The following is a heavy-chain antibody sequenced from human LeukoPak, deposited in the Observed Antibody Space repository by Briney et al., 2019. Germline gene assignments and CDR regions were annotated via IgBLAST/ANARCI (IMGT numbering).Heavy chain of an antibody. D-gene: IGHD6-19*01. V-gene: IGHV4-39*01. CDR1: GGSISSGGYS. Sequence: SETLSLTCAVSGGSISSGGYSWSWIRQPPGKGLEWSGSIYYSGSTYYNPSLNSRVTISVDTSKNQFSLKMSSVTAADTAVYYCARAGSSGWYVDYWGQGTLVTVSS. CDR2: IYYSGST. CDR3: ARAGSSGWYVDY. J-gene: IGHJ4*02.